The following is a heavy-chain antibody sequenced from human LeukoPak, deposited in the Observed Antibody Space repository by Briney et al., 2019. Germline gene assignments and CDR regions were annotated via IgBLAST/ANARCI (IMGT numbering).Heavy chain of an antibody. V-gene: IGHV4-38-2*01. CDR3: ARRGSSGWYWYFDL. J-gene: IGHJ2*01. CDR1: GYSISSGYY. CDR2: IYHSGST. D-gene: IGHD6-19*01. Sequence: PSETLSLTCAVSGYSISSGYYWGWIRQPPGKGLEWIGSIYHSGSTYYNPSLKSRVTISVDTSKNQFSLKLSSVPAADTAVYYCARRGSSGWYWYFDLWGRGTLVTVSS.